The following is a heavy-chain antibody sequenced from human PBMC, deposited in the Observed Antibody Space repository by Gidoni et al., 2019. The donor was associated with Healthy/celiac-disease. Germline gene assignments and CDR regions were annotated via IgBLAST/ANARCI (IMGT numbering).Heavy chain of an antibody. Sequence: EVQLLESGGGLVQPGGSLRLSCAASGFTFSSYAMSWVRQAPGKGLEWVSAISGSVGSTYYADSVKGRFTISRDNSKNTLYLQMNSLRAEDTAVYYCAKDQEGAYYYYGMDVWGQGTTVTVSS. CDR3: AKDQEGAYYYYGMDV. CDR2: ISGSVGST. V-gene: IGHV3-23*01. CDR1: GFTFSSYA. J-gene: IGHJ6*02.